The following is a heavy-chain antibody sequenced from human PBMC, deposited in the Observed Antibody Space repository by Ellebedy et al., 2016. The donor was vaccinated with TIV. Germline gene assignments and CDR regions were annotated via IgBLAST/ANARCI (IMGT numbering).Heavy chain of an antibody. J-gene: IGHJ5*02. CDR1: GYSFTSYW. Sequence: GESLKISCKGSGYSFTSYWISWVRQMPGKGLEWMGIIYPADSDTRYSPSFQGQVTISADKSISTAYLQWTSLKASDTAIYYCARRRYYDLGSTSWFDPWGQGTLVTVSS. V-gene: IGHV5-51*01. D-gene: IGHD3-10*01. CDR2: IYPADSDT. CDR3: ARRRYYDLGSTSWFDP.